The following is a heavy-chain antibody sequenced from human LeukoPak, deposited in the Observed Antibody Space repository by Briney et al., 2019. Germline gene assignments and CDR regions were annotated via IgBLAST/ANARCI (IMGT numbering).Heavy chain of an antibody. CDR1: GGSISSGDYY. CDR3: ARVEGIRRWLQLDY. Sequence: PQTLSLTCTVSGGSISSGDYYWSWIRQPPGKGLEWIGYIYYSGSTYYNPSLKSRVTISVDTSKNQFSLKLSSVTAADTAVYYCARVEGIRRWLQLDYWGQGTLVTVSS. J-gene: IGHJ4*02. D-gene: IGHD5-24*01. V-gene: IGHV4-30-4*01. CDR2: IYYSGST.